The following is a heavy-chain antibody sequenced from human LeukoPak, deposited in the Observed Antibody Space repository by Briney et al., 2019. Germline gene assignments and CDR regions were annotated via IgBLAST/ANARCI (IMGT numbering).Heavy chain of an antibody. J-gene: IGHJ4*02. CDR3: AKDVNIRITMIVVVSPEFDY. V-gene: IGHV3-23*01. Sequence: GGSLRLSCAASGFTFSSYAMSWVRKAPGKGLEWVSAISGSGGSTYYADSVKGRFTISRDNSKNTLYLQMNSLRAEDTAVYYCAKDVNIRITMIVVVSPEFDYWGQGTLVTVSS. CDR1: GFTFSSYA. D-gene: IGHD3-22*01. CDR2: ISGSGGST.